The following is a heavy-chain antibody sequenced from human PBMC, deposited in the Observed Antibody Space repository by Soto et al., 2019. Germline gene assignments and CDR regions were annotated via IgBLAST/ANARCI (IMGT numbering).Heavy chain of an antibody. V-gene: IGHV2-70*01. J-gene: IGHJ4*02. CDR3: ARILIAAASGYYFDY. Sequence: SGPTLVNPTQTLTLTCTFSGFSLSTSGMCVSWIRQPPGKALEWLALIDWDDDKYYSTSLKTRLIISKDTSKNQVVLTMTNMDPVDTATYYCARILIAAASGYYFDYWGQGTLVTVSS. D-gene: IGHD6-13*01. CDR2: IDWDDDK. CDR1: GFSLSTSGMC.